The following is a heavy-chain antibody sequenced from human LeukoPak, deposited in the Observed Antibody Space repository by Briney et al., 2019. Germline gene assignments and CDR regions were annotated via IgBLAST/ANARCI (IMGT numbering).Heavy chain of an antibody. Sequence: SETLSLTCAVYGGSFSGYYWSWIRQPPGKGLEWIGEINHSGSTNYNPSLKSRVTISVDTSKNHFSLKLSSVTAADTAVYYCAITHYAILTGYHKYMDVWGKGTTVTISS. D-gene: IGHD3-9*01. CDR2: INHSGST. CDR3: AITHYAILTGYHKYMDV. CDR1: GGSFSGYY. J-gene: IGHJ6*03. V-gene: IGHV4-34*01.